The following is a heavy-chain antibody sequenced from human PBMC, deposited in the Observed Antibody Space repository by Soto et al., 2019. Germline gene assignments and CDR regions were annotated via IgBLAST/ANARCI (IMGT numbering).Heavy chain of an antibody. Sequence: QVQLQESGPGLVKPSETLSLTCTVSGGSISSYYWSWIRQPPGKRLEWIGYIYYSGSTNYNPSLKSRVTISVDTSKNQFSLELRSVTAADTAVYYCARDSVGSGYDWGQGTVVTVSS. J-gene: IGHJ4*02. CDR2: IYYSGST. CDR1: GGSISSYY. CDR3: ARDSVGSGYD. V-gene: IGHV4-59*01. D-gene: IGHD5-12*01.